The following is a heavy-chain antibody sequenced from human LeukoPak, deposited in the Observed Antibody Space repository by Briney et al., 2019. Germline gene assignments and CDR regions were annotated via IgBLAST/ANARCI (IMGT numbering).Heavy chain of an antibody. CDR3: ARGRYYYDSSGYYPFDY. Sequence: GASVKVSCKASGYTFTSYDINWVRQATGQGLEWMGWMNPKSGNTGYAQKFQGRVTMTRNTSISTAYMELSSLRSEDTAVYYCARGRYYYDSSGYYPFDYWGQGTLVTVSS. CDR1: GYTFTSYD. CDR2: MNPKSGNT. J-gene: IGHJ4*02. D-gene: IGHD3-22*01. V-gene: IGHV1-8*01.